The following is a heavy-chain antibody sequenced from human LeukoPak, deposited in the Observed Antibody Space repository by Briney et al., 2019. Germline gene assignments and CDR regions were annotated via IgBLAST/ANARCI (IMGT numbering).Heavy chain of an antibody. J-gene: IGHJ4*02. CDR3: ARDRNLAFDY. CDR2: IYTSGST. Sequence: SETLSLTCTVSGGTISSYYWSWIRQPAGKGLEWIGRIYTSGSTNYNPSLASRVTMSVDTSKNQFSLKLSSVTAADSAVYYCARDRNLAFDYWGQGTLVTVSS. V-gene: IGHV4-4*07. D-gene: IGHD1-14*01. CDR1: GGTISSYY.